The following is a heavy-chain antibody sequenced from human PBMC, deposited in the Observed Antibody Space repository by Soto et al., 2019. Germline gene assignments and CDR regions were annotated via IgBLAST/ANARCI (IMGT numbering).Heavy chain of an antibody. CDR1: GFTFSSYS. Sequence: EVQLVESGGGLVQPGGSLRLSCAASGFTFSSYSMNWVRQAPGKGLEWVSYISSSSSTIYYADSVKGRFTISRDNAKNSLYRQMNSLSDEDPAVYYCAGERGPLNWFDPWGQGTLVTFSS. CDR2: ISSSSSTI. CDR3: AGERGPLNWFDP. J-gene: IGHJ5*02. V-gene: IGHV3-48*02.